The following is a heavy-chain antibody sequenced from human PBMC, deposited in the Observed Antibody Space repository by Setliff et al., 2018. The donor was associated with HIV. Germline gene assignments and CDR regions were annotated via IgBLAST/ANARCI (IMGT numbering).Heavy chain of an antibody. V-gene: IGHV4-4*02. CDR1: GGSISSSNW. CDR2: IYHSGGT. CDR3: ARGLRGRIVVVTTRVSYYYMDV. D-gene: IGHD2-21*02. Sequence: SETLSLTCAVSGGSISSSNWWSWVRQPPGKGLEWIGEIYHSGGTNYNPSLKSRVTISLDKSKNHFSLELRSVTAADTAVYYCARGLRGRIVVVTTRVSYYYMDVWGKGTTVTVSS. J-gene: IGHJ6*03.